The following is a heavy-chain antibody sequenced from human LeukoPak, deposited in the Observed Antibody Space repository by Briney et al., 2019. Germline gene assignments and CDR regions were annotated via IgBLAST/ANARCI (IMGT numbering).Heavy chain of an antibody. CDR1: GGSISSTNW. J-gene: IGHJ4*02. D-gene: IGHD4-11*01. CDR2: IYHSGST. CDR3: VRIGNDYMEN. Sequence: KPSETLSLTCAVSGGSISSTNWWNWVRQPPGQGLEWIGEIYHSGSTNYNPSLKSRVTMSVDKSKNQFSLKVTSVTAADTAVYYCVRIGNDYMENWGQGTLVTVSS. V-gene: IGHV4-4*02.